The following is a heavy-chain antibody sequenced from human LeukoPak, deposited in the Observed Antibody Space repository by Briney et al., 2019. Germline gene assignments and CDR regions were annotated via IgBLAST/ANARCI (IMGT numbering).Heavy chain of an antibody. CDR1: GYTFTGYY. CDR3: ARETAHYYDSSGYENWFDP. J-gene: IGHJ5*02. D-gene: IGHD3-22*01. CDR2: INPNSGGT. V-gene: IGHV1-2*02. Sequence: ASVKVSCKASGYTFTGYYMHWVRQAPGQGLEWMGWINPNSGGTNYAQKFQGRVTMTRGTSISTAYMELSRLRSDDTAVYYCARETAHYYDSSGYENWFDPWGQGTLVTVSS.